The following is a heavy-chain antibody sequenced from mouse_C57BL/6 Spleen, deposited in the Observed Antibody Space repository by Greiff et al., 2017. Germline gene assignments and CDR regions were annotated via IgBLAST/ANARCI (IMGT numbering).Heavy chain of an antibody. V-gene: IGHV1-55*01. Sequence: VQLQQPGAELVKPGASVKMSCKASGYTFTSYWITWVKQRPGQGLEWIGDIYPGSGSTNYNEKFKSKATLTVDTSSSTAYMQLSSLTSEDSAVYYCARDGDTAVGATRYYYALDDWGQGTSVTVSS. CDR3: ARDGDTAVGATRYYYALDD. D-gene: IGHD1-1*01. CDR1: GYTFTSYW. J-gene: IGHJ4*01. CDR2: IYPGSGST.